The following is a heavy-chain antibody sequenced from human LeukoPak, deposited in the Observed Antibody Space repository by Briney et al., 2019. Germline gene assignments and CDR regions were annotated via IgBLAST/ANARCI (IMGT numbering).Heavy chain of an antibody. CDR1: GGSFSGYY. J-gene: IGHJ4*02. Sequence: SETLSLTCAVYGGSFSGYYWSWIRQPPGKGLEWIGEINHSGSTNYIPSLKSRVTISVDTSKNQFSLKLSSVTAADTSVYYCARGRVAAADSFDYWGQGTLVTVSS. CDR3: ARGRVAAADSFDY. D-gene: IGHD6-13*01. CDR2: INHSGST. V-gene: IGHV4-34*01.